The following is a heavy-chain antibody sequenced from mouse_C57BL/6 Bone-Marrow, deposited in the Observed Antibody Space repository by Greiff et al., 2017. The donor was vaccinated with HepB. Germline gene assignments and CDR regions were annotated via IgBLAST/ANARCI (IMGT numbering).Heavy chain of an antibody. CDR2: INPSTGGT. V-gene: IGHV1-42*01. CDR1: GYSFTGYY. Sequence: EVQLQQSGPELVKPGASVKISCKASGYSFTGYYMNWVKQSPEKSLEWIGEINPSTGGTTYNQKFKAKATLTVDKSSSTAYMQLKILTSEDSAVYYCARDYRFAYWGQGTLVTVSA. J-gene: IGHJ3*01. D-gene: IGHD2-4*01. CDR3: ARDYRFAY.